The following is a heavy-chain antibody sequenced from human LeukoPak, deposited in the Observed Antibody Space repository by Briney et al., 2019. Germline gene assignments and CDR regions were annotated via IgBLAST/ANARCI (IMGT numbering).Heavy chain of an antibody. J-gene: IGHJ4*02. CDR1: GFTFDDYT. V-gene: IGHV3-43*01. D-gene: IGHD6-19*01. Sequence: GGSLRLSCAASGFTFDDYTMHWVRQAPGKGLEWVSLISWDGGSTYYADSVKGRFTISRDNSKNSLYLQMNSLRTEDTALYYCAKDSSGWLGFDYWGQGTLVTVSS. CDR3: AKDSSGWLGFDY. CDR2: ISWDGGST.